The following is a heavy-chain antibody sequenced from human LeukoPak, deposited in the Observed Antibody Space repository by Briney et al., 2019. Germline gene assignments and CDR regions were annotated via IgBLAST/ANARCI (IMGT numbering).Heavy chain of an antibody. J-gene: IGHJ4*02. V-gene: IGHV3-21*01. CDR3: ARGEVSGSYCYY. CDR2: ISSSSSYI. CDR1: GFTFSSYS. D-gene: IGHD3-10*01. Sequence: PGGSLRLSCAASGFTFSSYSMNWVRQAPGKGLEWVSSISSSSSYIYYADSVKGRFTISRDNAKNSLYLQMNSLRAEDTAVYYCARGEVSGSYCYYWGQGTLVTVSS.